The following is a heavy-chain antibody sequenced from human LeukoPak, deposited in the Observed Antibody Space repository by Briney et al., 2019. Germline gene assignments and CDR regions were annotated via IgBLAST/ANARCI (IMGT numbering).Heavy chain of an antibody. Sequence: GGSLRLSCAASGFTFSSYGIHWVRQAPGKGLEWVAFIRYDGSNKYYADSVKGRFTISRDNSKNTLYLQMNCLRAEDTAVYYCANMLSTSRLSWGQGTLVTVSS. J-gene: IGHJ4*02. CDR3: ANMLSTSRLS. CDR1: GFTFSSYG. CDR2: IRYDGSNK. D-gene: IGHD5/OR15-5a*01. V-gene: IGHV3-30*02.